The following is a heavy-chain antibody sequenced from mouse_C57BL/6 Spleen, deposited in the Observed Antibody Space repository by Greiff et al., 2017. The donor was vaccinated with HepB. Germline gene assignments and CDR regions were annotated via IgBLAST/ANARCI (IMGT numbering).Heavy chain of an antibody. J-gene: IGHJ4*01. D-gene: IGHD1-1*01. CDR3: ARRLYYGSSYDYAMDY. Sequence: VQLQQSGPELVKPGASVKIPCKASGYTFTDYNMDWVKQSHGKSLEWIGDINPNNGGTIYNQKFKGKATLTVDKSSSTAYMELRSLTSEDTAVYYWARRLYYGSSYDYAMDYWGQGTSVTVSS. V-gene: IGHV1-18*01. CDR1: GYTFTDYN. CDR2: INPNNGGT.